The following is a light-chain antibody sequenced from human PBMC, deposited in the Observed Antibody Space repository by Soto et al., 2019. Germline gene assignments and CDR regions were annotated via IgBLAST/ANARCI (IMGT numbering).Light chain of an antibody. CDR1: DSVGSN. V-gene: IGKV3-15*01. J-gene: IGKJ4*01. CDR3: QQYKQWPVA. CDR2: GAS. Sequence: VMTQSPTTLSVSPGERATLSCRASDSVGSNLAWYQQNPGQAPRLLIYGASTRATGVPARFSGSGSATQFALTISSLQSEESGFDYCQQYKQWPVAFGGGTKVEIK.